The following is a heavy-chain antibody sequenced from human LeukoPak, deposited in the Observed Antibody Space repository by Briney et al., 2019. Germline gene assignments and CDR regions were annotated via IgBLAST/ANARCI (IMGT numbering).Heavy chain of an antibody. D-gene: IGHD3-16*01. V-gene: IGHV3-9*01. Sequence: GGSLRLSCTASGFSFDDYAMHWVRQAPGKGLEWVAGISWNSGTFDYVDSVKGRFTISRDNAKNTLYLQINSLSAEDTAVYYCYVHHYYYYMDVWGKGTTVTVSS. CDR1: GFSFDDYA. CDR3: YVHHYYYYMDV. J-gene: IGHJ6*03. CDR2: ISWNSGTF.